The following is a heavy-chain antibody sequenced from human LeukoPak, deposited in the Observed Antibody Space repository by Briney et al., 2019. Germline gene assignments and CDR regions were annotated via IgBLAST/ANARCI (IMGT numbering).Heavy chain of an antibody. CDR3: AKDLGRYRNNYFDY. V-gene: IGHV3-23*01. CDR2: ISGSGGGT. Sequence: GGSLRLSCAASGFTFSSYAMSWVRQAPEKGLEWVATISGSGGGTYYADSVKGRFTISRDDSKNTLYLQMNSLRAEDMAVCYCAKDLGRYRNNYFDYWGQGTLVTVSS. J-gene: IGHJ4*02. CDR1: GFTFSSYA. D-gene: IGHD1-26*01.